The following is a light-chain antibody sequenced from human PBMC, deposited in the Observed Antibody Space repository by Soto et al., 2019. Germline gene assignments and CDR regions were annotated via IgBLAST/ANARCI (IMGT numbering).Light chain of an antibody. CDR3: GADRGGGSNFVYV. CDR1: SGYSNYK. J-gene: IGLJ1*01. Sequence: QLVLTQPPSASASLGASVTLTCTLSSGYSNYKVDWYQQRPGKGPRFVMRVGTGGIVGSKGDGIPDRFSVLGSGLNRYLTKKNHQEEEEGHHPWGADRGGGSNFVYVFGTGTNPPVL. CDR2: VGTGGIVG. V-gene: IGLV9-49*01.